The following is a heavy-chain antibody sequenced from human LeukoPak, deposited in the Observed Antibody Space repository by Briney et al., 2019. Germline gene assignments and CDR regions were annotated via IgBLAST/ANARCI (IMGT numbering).Heavy chain of an antibody. V-gene: IGHV4-59*01. J-gene: IGHJ4*02. CDR2: IYYSGST. Sequence: PSETLSLTCTVSGGSISSYYWSWLRQPPGKGLEWIGYIYYSGSTNYNPSLKSRVTISVDTSKNQFSLKLSSVTAADTAVYWCAGVLRVEMVVNYWGQGTLVTVSS. CDR3: AGVLRVEMVVNY. CDR1: GGSISSYY. D-gene: IGHD5-24*01.